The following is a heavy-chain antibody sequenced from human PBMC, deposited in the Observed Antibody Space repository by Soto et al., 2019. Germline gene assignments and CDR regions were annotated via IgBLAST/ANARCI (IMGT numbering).Heavy chain of an antibody. Sequence: PSETLSLTCAVYGGSFSGYYWSWIRQPPGKGLEWIGEINHSESTNYNPSLKSRVTISVDTSKNQFSLKLSSVTAADTAVYYCARVGYWNDPFDYWGQGTLVTVSS. CDR3: ARVGYWNDPFDY. D-gene: IGHD1-1*01. J-gene: IGHJ4*02. CDR1: GGSFSGYY. V-gene: IGHV4-34*01. CDR2: INHSEST.